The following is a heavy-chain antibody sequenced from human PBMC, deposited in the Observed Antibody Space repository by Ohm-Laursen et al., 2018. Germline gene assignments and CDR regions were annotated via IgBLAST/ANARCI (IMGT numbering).Heavy chain of an antibody. CDR2: TYYRSKWYD. D-gene: IGHD3-22*01. V-gene: IGHV6-1*01. Sequence: QTLSLTCAVSGDSVSSKSAVWNWIRQSPSRGLEWLGRTYYRSKWYDDYAVSVKSRITINPDTSKNQFSLQLNSVTPEDTAVYYCARDHMDAGGYYDYWGQGTLVTVSS. CDR3: ARDHMDAGGYYDY. CDR1: GDSVSSKSAV. J-gene: IGHJ4*02.